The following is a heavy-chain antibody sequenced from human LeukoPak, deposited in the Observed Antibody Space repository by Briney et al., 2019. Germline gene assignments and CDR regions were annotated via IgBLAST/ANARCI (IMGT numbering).Heavy chain of an antibody. CDR3: ARDLGKATFVDY. V-gene: IGHV1-2*02. J-gene: IGHJ4*02. D-gene: IGHD5-24*01. CDR2: INPNSGGT. CDR1: GYTFTGYY. Sequence: ASVKVSCKASGYTFTGYYMHWVRQAPGQGLEWMGWINPNSGGTNYAQKFQGRVTMTRDTSISTAYMELSRLRSDDTAVYYCARDLGKATFVDYWGQGTLVTVSS.